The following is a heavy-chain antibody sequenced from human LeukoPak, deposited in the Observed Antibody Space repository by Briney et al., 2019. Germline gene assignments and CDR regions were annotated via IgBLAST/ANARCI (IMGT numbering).Heavy chain of an antibody. Sequence: SETLSLTCTVSGGSISSSSYYWGWIRQPPGKGLEWIGSIYYSGSTYHNPSLKSRVTISVDTSKNQFSLKLSSVTAADTAVYYCASLGHDSSGYFDYWGQGTLVTVSS. V-gene: IGHV4-39*01. D-gene: IGHD3-22*01. CDR3: ASLGHDSSGYFDY. CDR2: IYYSGST. J-gene: IGHJ4*02. CDR1: GGSISSSSYY.